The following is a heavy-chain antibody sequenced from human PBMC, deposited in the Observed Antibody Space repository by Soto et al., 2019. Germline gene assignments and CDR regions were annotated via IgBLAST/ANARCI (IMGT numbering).Heavy chain of an antibody. J-gene: IGHJ6*02. Sequence: ASVKVSCKASGYTFTSYAMHWVRQAPGQRLEWMGWINAGNGNTKYSQKFQGRVTITRDTSASTAYMELSSLRSEDTAVYYCARNRHYGSGMDVWGQGTTVTGSS. CDR3: ARNRHYGSGMDV. CDR2: INAGNGNT. D-gene: IGHD3-10*01. V-gene: IGHV1-3*01. CDR1: GYTFTSYA.